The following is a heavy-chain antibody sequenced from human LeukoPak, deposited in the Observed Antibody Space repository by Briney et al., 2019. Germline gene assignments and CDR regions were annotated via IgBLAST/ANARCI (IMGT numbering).Heavy chain of an antibody. CDR1: GFTFSNAW. V-gene: IGHV3-15*01. CDR3: TTDLRYYDSSGYPYYFDY. D-gene: IGHD3-22*01. CDR2: IKSKTDGGTT. Sequence: GGSLRLSCAASGFTFSNAWMSWVRQAPGKGLEWVGRIKSKTDGGTTDYAAPVKGRFTISRDDSKNTLYLQMNSLKTKDTAVYYCTTDLRYYDSSGYPYYFDYWGQGTLVTVSS. J-gene: IGHJ4*02.